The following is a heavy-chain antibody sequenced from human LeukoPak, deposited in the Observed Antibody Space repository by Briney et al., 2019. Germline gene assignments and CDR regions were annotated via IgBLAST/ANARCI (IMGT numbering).Heavy chain of an antibody. D-gene: IGHD6-6*01. Sequence: GASVKVSCKASGGTFSSYAISWVRQAPGQGLEWMGGIIPIFGTANYAQKFQGRVTITADESTSTAYMELSSLRSEDTAVYYCARDRTSGAARPPKNWFDPWGQGTLVTVSS. CDR1: GGTFSSYA. CDR3: ARDRTSGAARPPKNWFDP. J-gene: IGHJ5*02. V-gene: IGHV1-69*13. CDR2: IIPIFGTA.